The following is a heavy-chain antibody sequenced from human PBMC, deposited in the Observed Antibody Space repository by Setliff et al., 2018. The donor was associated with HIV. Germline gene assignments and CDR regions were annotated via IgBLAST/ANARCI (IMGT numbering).Heavy chain of an antibody. J-gene: IGHJ4*02. CDR3: ARTRAPYFFDF. CDR2: VSSIGKT. CDR1: GISINGYD. D-gene: IGHD1-26*01. V-gene: IGHV4-4*08. Sequence: SETLSLTCSVSGISINGYDWSWIRQSPRTRLEWIGYVSSIGKTNYNPSHKSRVTITVDTSKNQFSLQLNSVTAADTAVYFCARTRAPYFFDFWGQGAQVTVSS.